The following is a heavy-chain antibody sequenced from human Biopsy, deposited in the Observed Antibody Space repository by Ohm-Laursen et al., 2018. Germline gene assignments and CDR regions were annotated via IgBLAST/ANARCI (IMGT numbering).Heavy chain of an antibody. CDR2: IIPMFGTA. CDR1: GGTFINYA. CDR3: ARGPHSGSHSCFDY. D-gene: IGHD1-26*01. J-gene: IGHJ4*02. Sequence: ASVTASCKASGGTFINYAISWVRQAPGQGLEWMGGIIPMFGTANYAQMFQGRVTISADESTSTSYMELSRLTTEDTAIYYCARGPHSGSHSCFDYWGRGTLVTVSS. V-gene: IGHV1-69*13.